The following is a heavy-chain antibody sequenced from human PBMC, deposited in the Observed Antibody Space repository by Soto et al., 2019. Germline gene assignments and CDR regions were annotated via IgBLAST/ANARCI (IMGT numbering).Heavy chain of an antibody. CDR2: ISGYSGHT. V-gene: IGHV1-18*01. D-gene: IGHD6-19*01. Sequence: ASVKVSCKASGYTFSSCGISWVRQAPGQGLEWMGWISGYSGHTYYAQKFQGRVTMTTDTSTNTVYMELRSLRSDDTAVHYCAREWDNKSEHSSGWYDDFWGQGTLVTVSS. CDR1: GYTFSSCG. J-gene: IGHJ4*02. CDR3: AREWDNKSEHSSGWYDDF.